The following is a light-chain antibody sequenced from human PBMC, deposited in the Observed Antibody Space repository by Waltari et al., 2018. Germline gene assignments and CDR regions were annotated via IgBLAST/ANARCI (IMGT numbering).Light chain of an antibody. J-gene: IGKJ1*01. Sequence: DIQMTQSPSSLSASVGDTVTITCRASQSISNWLAWYQQKPGKAPKRLIYKSSSLQIGVPSRFSGSGSGTDFTLTISSLQPEDFATYYCLQYINSPWTFGQGTKVEIK. CDR1: QSISNW. CDR2: KSS. V-gene: IGKV1D-16*01. CDR3: LQYINSPWT.